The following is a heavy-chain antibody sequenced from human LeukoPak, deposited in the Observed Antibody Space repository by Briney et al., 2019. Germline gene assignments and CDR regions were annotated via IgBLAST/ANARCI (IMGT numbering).Heavy chain of an antibody. CDR1: GFTFDDYA. J-gene: IGHJ4*02. CDR3: AKATGGYCSSTSCRTDFDY. CDR2: ISWSSGSI. V-gene: IGHV3-9*01. D-gene: IGHD2-2*01. Sequence: GRSLRLSCAASGFTFDDYAMHWVRQAPGKGLEWVSGISWSSGSIGYADSVKGRFTISRDNAKNSLYLQMNSLRAEDTALYYCAKATGGYCSSTSCRTDFDYWGQGTLVTVSS.